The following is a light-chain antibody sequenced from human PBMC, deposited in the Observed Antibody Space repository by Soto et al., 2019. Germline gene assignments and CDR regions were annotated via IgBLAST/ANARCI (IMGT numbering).Light chain of an antibody. J-gene: IGKJ5*01. CDR2: SAS. V-gene: IGKV3-20*01. CDR3: QQNGSLPIT. Sequence: EIVLTQSAGSLSLSPGERATLSSRASQSLSGGYLAWFQQKPGQTPRLLIYSASNRATGIPDRFSGSGSGTDFTLTISRLEPEDFVVYYCQQNGSLPITFGQGTRLEIK. CDR1: QSLSGGY.